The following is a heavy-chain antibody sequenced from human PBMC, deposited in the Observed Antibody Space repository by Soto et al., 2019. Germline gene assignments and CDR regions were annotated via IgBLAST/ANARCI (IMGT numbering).Heavy chain of an antibody. CDR2: ISWNSGSI. V-gene: IGHV3-9*01. CDR1: GFTFDDYA. J-gene: IGHJ3*02. D-gene: IGHD6-19*01. Sequence: PGGSLRLSCAASGFTFDDYAMHWVRQAQGKGLEWVSGISWNSGSIGYADSVKGRFTISRDNAKNSLYLQMNSLRAEDTALYYCAKDISDSSVRAFDIWGQGTMVTVSS. CDR3: AKDISDSSVRAFDI.